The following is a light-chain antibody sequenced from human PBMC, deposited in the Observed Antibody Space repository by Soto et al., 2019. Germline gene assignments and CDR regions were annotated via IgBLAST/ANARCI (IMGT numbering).Light chain of an antibody. CDR2: GAS. CDR1: QSVTEN. V-gene: IGKV3-11*01. Sequence: ETVMTQSPATLSVSPGERATLSCRASQSVTENLAWYQQKPGQAPRLLIYGASTRATGVGARFTGSGSATDFSLTITSLEPEDFAVYYCQQRGKWPSTFGPGTKVEMK. CDR3: QQRGKWPST. J-gene: IGKJ2*02.